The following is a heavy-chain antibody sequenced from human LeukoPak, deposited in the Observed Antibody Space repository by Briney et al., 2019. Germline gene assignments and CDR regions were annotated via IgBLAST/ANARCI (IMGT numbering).Heavy chain of an antibody. J-gene: IGHJ4*02. Sequence: SETLSLTCAVSGGSIVSSDWWSLVRQPPGKGLEWIGEIYHSGITNYNPSLKSRLTISVDKYKTQFSLMLTSVTAADTAVYYCAREEGSSGWWAKYYWGQGTLVTVSS. CDR2: IYHSGIT. V-gene: IGHV4-4*02. CDR3: AREEGSSGWWAKYY. D-gene: IGHD6-19*01. CDR1: GGSIVSSDW.